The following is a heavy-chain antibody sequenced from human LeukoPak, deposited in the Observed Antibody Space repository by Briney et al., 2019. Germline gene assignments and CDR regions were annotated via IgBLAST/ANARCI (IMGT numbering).Heavy chain of an antibody. J-gene: IGHJ4*02. D-gene: IGHD6-19*01. CDR1: GYTLTGLS. Sequence: ASVKVSCKVFGYTLTGLSMHWVRQAPGKGLEWMGGFDPEDGETIYAQKFQGRVTMTEDTSTDTAYMELSSLRSEDTAVYYCATDRDSSGWPFDYWGQGTLVTVSS. CDR2: FDPEDGET. CDR3: ATDRDSSGWPFDY. V-gene: IGHV1-24*01.